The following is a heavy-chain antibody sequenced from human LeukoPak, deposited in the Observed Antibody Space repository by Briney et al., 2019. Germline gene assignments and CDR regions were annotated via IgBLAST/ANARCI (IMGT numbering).Heavy chain of an antibody. D-gene: IGHD3-10*01. Sequence: PGGSLRLSCAASGFTFTGYGMHWVRQVPGKGLEWVAFIWYDGSNKYYADSVKGRFTISRDNSKNTLYLQMNSLRVEDTAVYYCARDKRIYYGSPGLREYAFDIWGQGTMVTVSS. CDR3: ARDKRIYYGSPGLREYAFDI. V-gene: IGHV3-33*01. J-gene: IGHJ3*02. CDR1: GFTFTGYG. CDR2: IWYDGSNK.